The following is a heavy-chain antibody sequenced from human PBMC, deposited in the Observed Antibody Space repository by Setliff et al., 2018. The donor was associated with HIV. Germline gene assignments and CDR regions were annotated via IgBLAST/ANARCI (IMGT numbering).Heavy chain of an antibody. D-gene: IGHD3-22*01. Sequence: GSLRLSCAASGFTFSNAWMSWVRQAPGKGLEWVGRIKSKTDGGTTDYAAPVKGRFTISRDDSKNTLYLQMKSLKTEDTAVYYCTTVNRYYYDSSGYYSDYWGRGTLVTVSS. CDR3: TTVNRYYYDSSGYYSDY. J-gene: IGHJ4*02. CDR1: GFTFSNAW. V-gene: IGHV3-15*01. CDR2: IKSKTDGGTT.